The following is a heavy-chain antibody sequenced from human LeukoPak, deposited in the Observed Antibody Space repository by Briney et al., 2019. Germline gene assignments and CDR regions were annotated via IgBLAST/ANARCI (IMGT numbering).Heavy chain of an antibody. CDR3: ARDRGYCSSTSCYLNYYYGMDV. CDR1: GGTFSSYA. J-gene: IGHJ6*04. Sequence: GSSVKVSCKASGGTFSSYAISWVRQAPGQGLEWMGGVIPIFGTVNYAQKFQGRVTITADESTSTAYMELSSLRSEDTAVYYCARDRGYCSSTSCYLNYYYGMDVWGKGTTVTVSS. D-gene: IGHD2-2*01. V-gene: IGHV1-69*01. CDR2: VIPIFGTV.